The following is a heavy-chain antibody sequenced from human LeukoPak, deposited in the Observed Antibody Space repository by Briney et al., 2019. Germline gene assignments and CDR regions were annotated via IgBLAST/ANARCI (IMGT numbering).Heavy chain of an antibody. CDR3: AQTTGWPGFDF. D-gene: IGHD6-19*01. CDR1: GASTSSRY. CDR2: IYNAKNT. V-gene: IGHV4-59*08. Sequence: SETLSLTCSASGASTSSRYWSWIRQFPGGTLEWIGHIYNAKNTKYNPSLTSRVTISVDTSRNQFSLSLTSLTAADTAIYYCAQTTGWPGFDFWGPEALVTVSS. J-gene: IGHJ4*02.